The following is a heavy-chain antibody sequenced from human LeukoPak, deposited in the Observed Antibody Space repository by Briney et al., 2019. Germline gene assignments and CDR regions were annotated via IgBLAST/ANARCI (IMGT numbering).Heavy chain of an antibody. J-gene: IGHJ5*02. V-gene: IGHV4-34*01. CDR2: INHRGTT. Sequence: SETLSLTCAVYGGSLSGYYWSWIRQPPGKGLEWLGEINHRGTTKYNPFLMSRVAISLDTSNNQFSLRMNSVTAADTAVYYCARLSVPMFGVVRNWFDPWGQGTLVTVSS. CDR1: GGSLSGYY. D-gene: IGHD3-3*01. CDR3: ARLSVPMFGVVRNWFDP.